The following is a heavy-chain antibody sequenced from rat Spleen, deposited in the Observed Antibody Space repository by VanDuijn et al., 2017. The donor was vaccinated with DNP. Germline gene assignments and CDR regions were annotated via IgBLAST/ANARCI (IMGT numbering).Heavy chain of an antibody. CDR1: GFTFNNYW. D-gene: IGHD3-1*01. V-gene: IGHV5-31*01. Sequence: EVQLVETGGGLVQPGRSLKLSCVASGFTFNNYWMTWIRQVPGKGLEWVASITSSGGSTYYPDSVKGRFTISRDNAKNTLYLQMNSLRSEDTATYYCAREGTAPFDYWGQGVMVTVSS. CDR3: AREGTAPFDY. J-gene: IGHJ2*01. CDR2: ITSSGGST.